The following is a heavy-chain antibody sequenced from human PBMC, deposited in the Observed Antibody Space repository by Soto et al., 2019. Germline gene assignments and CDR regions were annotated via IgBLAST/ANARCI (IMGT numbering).Heavy chain of an antibody. CDR3: ARGQRFSDWFDP. CDR2: IYSSGNT. J-gene: IGHJ5*02. D-gene: IGHD3-3*02. Sequence: QVHLQESGPGLVKPSETLSLTCSVSGGTISGYYWTWIRQPAGKGLEWIGRIYSSGNTKYNPSLQGRVPMSLDTSNTQFSLRLPSVPAADTAVYYCARGQRFSDWFDPWGQGTLVPVPP. CDR1: GGTISGYY. V-gene: IGHV4-4*07.